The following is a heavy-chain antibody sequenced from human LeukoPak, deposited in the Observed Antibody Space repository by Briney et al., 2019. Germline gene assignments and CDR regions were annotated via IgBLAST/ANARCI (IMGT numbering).Heavy chain of an antibody. D-gene: IGHD2-2*01. CDR3: ARDDDSPFYCGSTNCHGAFDI. V-gene: IGHV1-69*04. CDR1: GGTFSSYA. J-gene: IGHJ3*02. Sequence: SVKVSCKASGGTFSSYAISWVRQAPGQGLEWMGRIIPILGIANYAQKFQGRVTITADKSTSTAYMELSSLRSEDTAVYYCARDDDSPFYCGSTNCHGAFDIWGQGTMVTVSS. CDR2: IIPILGIA.